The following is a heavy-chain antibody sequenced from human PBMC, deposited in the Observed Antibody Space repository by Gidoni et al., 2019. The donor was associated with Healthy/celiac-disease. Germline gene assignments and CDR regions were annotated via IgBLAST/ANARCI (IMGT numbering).Heavy chain of an antibody. CDR3: ARPHFERVWFDP. V-gene: IGHV4-39*01. Sequence: QLQLQESGPGLVKPSETLSLTCTVSGGSISSSSYYWGWIRQPPGKGLEWIGSIYYSGSTYYNPSLKSRVTISVDTSKNQFSLKLSSVTAADTAVYYCARPHFERVWFDPWGQGTLVTVSS. CDR1: GGSISSSSYY. J-gene: IGHJ5*02. CDR2: IYYSGST. D-gene: IGHD3-3*02.